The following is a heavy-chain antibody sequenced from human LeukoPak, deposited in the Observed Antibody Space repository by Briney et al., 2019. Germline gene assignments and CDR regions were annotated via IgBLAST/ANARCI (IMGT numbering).Heavy chain of an antibody. J-gene: IGHJ4*02. V-gene: IGHV3-23*01. D-gene: IGHD6-13*01. CDR2: ISSSGGST. CDR1: GFTFSSYA. CDR3: AKDLENSSSWYGYYFDY. Sequence: GGSLRLSCAASGFTFSSYAMSWVRQAPGKGLEWVSAISSSGGSTYYADSVKGRFTISRDNSKNTLYLQMNSLRAEDTAVYYCAKDLENSSSWYGYYFDYWGQGTLVTVSS.